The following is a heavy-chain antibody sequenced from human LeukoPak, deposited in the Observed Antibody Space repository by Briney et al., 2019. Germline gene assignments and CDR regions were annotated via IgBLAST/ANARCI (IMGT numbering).Heavy chain of an antibody. Sequence: SETLSLTCSVSGASISSGSNYWGWIRQPPGKTLEWIGSIYSSGSTYYNSSLQSRVIIIIDTSKNQFSLKLSSVTAADTAVYYCYYDSSGYSHDYWGQGTLVTVSS. CDR2: IYSSGST. CDR1: GASISSGSNY. V-gene: IGHV4-39*07. CDR3: YYDSSGYSHDY. J-gene: IGHJ4*02. D-gene: IGHD3-22*01.